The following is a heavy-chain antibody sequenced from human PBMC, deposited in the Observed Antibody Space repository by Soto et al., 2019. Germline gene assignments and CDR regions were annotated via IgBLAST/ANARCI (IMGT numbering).Heavy chain of an antibody. CDR3: AKGGYSYALYYFDY. D-gene: IGHD5-18*01. CDR1: GFTFSSYA. J-gene: IGHJ4*02. CDR2: ISGSGGST. Sequence: PGGSLRLSCAASGFTFSSYAMSWVRQAPGKGLEWVSAISGSGGSTYYADSVKGRFTISRDNSKNTLYLQMNSLRAEDTTVYYCAKGGYSYALYYFDYWAREPWSPSPQ. V-gene: IGHV3-23*01.